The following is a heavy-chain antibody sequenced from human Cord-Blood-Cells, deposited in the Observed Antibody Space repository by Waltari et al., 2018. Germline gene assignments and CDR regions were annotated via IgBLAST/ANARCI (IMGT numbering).Heavy chain of an antibody. Sequence: QVQLVQSGAEVKKPGASVKVSCKASGYTFTSYAMHWVRQAPGQRLEWMGWINAGNGNTKYSQKFQGRVTITRDTSASTAYMELSSLRSEDTAVYYCARVQYSSSSYFDYWGQGTLVTVSS. V-gene: IGHV1-3*01. CDR3: ARVQYSSSSYFDY. CDR2: INAGNGNT. J-gene: IGHJ4*02. CDR1: GYTFTSYA. D-gene: IGHD6-6*01.